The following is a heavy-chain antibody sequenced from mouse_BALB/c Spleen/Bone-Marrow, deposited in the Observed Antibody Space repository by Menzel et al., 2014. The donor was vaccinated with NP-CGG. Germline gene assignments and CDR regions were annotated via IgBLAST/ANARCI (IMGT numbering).Heavy chain of an antibody. CDR1: GYSFSNYW. V-gene: IGHV1-80*01. CDR2: IYPGDGDT. CDR3: ASRGDYSYAMDY. D-gene: IGHD1-1*01. J-gene: IGHJ4*01. Sequence: QVQLQQSGAELVRPGSSVKISCKSSGYSFSNYWMNWMKQRPGQGLEWIGQIYPGDGDTNYNGKSKGKATLTADKSSSTAYMQLNSLTSEDSAVYFCASRGDYSYAMDYCGQGTSVTVSS.